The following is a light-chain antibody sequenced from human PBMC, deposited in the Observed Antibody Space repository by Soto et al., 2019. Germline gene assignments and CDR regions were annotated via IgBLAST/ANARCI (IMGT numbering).Light chain of an antibody. CDR2: GAS. Sequence: EIVLTQSPGTLSLSPGERATLSCRASQSVSSSYLAWYQQKPGQAPRLLIYGASSRATGIPDRFSGSGSGTDFTLTISRLEPEDFAVYYWQQYGSSPPTFGQATKVDIK. V-gene: IGKV3-20*01. CDR3: QQYGSSPPT. CDR1: QSVSSSY. J-gene: IGKJ1*01.